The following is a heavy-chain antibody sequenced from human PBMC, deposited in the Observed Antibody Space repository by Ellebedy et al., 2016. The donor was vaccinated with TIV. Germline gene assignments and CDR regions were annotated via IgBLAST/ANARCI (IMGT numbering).Heavy chain of an antibody. V-gene: IGHV1-2*02. CDR2: INPYSDGT. D-gene: IGHD2-2*01. CDR3: ARLPCGSTSCGGAAFDI. CDR1: GYTFTGYY. J-gene: IGHJ3*02. Sequence: ASVKVSCXASGYTFTGYYIHWVRQAPGEGLEWMGWINPYSDGTNYAQEFQGRATMTRDTSISTAYMVLSSLRSDGTAVYYCARLPCGSTSCGGAAFDIWGQGTMVTVSS.